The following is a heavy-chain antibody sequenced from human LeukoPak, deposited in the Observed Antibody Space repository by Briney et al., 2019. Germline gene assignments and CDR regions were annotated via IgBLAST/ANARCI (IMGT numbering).Heavy chain of an antibody. J-gene: IGHJ4*02. CDR3: ARGDGHYFDY. CDR1: GFTVSSVY. Sequence: PGGSLRLSCAASGFTVSSVYMSWVRHAPGKGLEWVSVIYGGGSTSYADSVKGRFTISRDNSKNTLSLQMNSLRAEDTAVYYCARGDGHYFDYWGQGALVTVSS. D-gene: IGHD3/OR15-3a*01. CDR2: IYGGGST. V-gene: IGHV3-53*01.